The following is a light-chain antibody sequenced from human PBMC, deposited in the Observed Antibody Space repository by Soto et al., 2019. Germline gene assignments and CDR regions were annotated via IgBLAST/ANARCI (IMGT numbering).Light chain of an antibody. V-gene: IGLV1-44*01. Sequence: QSVLTQPPSACGTPGQRISISCYGRTSNSGSNIVSWYHHLPGAAPTLLICNNNQRPSAVPDRFFASKSGTSASLAISGLQPEDESHYYCAAWDDDLNGLVFGGGTKVTVL. CDR3: AAWDDDLNGLV. CDR2: NNN. J-gene: IGLJ3*02. CDR1: TSNSGSNI.